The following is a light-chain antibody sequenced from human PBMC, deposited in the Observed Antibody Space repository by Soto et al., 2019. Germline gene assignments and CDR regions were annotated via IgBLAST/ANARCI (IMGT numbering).Light chain of an antibody. Sequence: DIQMTQSPSSLSASVGDRVTITCRTSQSISNHLHWYQQTPGKAPNLMIYEASTLQSGVPSRFSGSGSGTDFTFTIISLQPEDIATYYCQKFDDFPPFTFGPGTKVDIK. CDR2: EAS. J-gene: IGKJ3*01. CDR1: QSISNH. V-gene: IGKV1-33*01. CDR3: QKFDDFPPFT.